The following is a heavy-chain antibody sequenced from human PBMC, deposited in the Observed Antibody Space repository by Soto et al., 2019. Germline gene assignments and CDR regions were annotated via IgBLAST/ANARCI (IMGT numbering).Heavy chain of an antibody. CDR2: MNPNSGNT. V-gene: IGHV1-8*01. Sequence: ASVKVSCKASGYTFTSYDINWVRQATGQGLEWMGWMNPNSGNTGYAQKFQGRVTMTRNTSISTAYMELSSLRSEDTAVYYCARRITMVRGAIPFDYWGRGTLVTVSS. J-gene: IGHJ4*02. D-gene: IGHD3-10*01. CDR3: ARRITMVRGAIPFDY. CDR1: GYTFTSYD.